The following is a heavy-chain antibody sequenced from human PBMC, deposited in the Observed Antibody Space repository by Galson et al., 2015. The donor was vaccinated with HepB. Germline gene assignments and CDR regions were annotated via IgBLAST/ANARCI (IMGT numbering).Heavy chain of an antibody. V-gene: IGHV3-33*07. D-gene: IGHD3-3*01. CDR3: AREGDPFDFWCAFDY. Sequence: SLRLSCAASGFTFSRHGMNWVRQAPGKGLEWVATIWYDGSNKYYADSVKGRFTISRDNSKNTLSLQMNSLRAEDTAVYDCAREGDPFDFWCAFDYWGQGTLVTVSS. CDR1: GFTFSRHG. J-gene: IGHJ4*02. CDR2: IWYDGSNK.